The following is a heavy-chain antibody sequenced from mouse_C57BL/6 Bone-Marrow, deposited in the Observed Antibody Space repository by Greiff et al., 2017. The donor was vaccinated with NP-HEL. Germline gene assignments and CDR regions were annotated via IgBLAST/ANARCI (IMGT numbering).Heavy chain of an antibody. V-gene: IGHV6-3*01. D-gene: IGHD1-1*01. CDR3: PRCGGSSYGDWYFDV. CDR1: GFTFSNYW. Sequence: DVKLVESGGGLVQPGGSMKLSCVASGFTFSNYWMNWVRQSPEKGLEWVAQIRLKSDNYATHYAESVKGRFTISRDDSKSSVYLQMNNLRAEDTGIYYCPRCGGSSYGDWYFDVWGTGTTVTVSS. CDR2: IRLKSDNYAT. J-gene: IGHJ1*03.